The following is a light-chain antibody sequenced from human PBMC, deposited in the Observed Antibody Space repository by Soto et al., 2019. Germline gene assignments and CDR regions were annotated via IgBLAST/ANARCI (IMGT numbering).Light chain of an antibody. V-gene: IGKV3-20*01. J-gene: IGKJ1*01. CDR1: QRFDRTF. CDR3: QQYMSSVT. CDR2: GVS. Sequence: EIVLTQSPGSLSLSPGERATLSCRASQRFDRTFFAWYQKKPGQAPSLLMYGVSKRATGIPDRFSGSGSGTDFTLTISRLEPEDFAVYYCQQYMSSVTFGQGTRVEIK.